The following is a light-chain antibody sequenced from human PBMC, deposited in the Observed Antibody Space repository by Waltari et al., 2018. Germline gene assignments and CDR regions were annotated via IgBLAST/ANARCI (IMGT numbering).Light chain of an antibody. CDR3: QHHFRLPAT. CDR1: QIISRY. J-gene: IGKJ1*01. Sequence: IMLTTSPGTLPLSPGERATLSCRASQIISRYLAWYQQKPGQAPRLLIYGASTRATGIPDRFSGSGSGTDFSLTISGLEPEDSAVYYCQHHFRLPATFGQGTKVEIK. V-gene: IGKV3-20*01. CDR2: GAS.